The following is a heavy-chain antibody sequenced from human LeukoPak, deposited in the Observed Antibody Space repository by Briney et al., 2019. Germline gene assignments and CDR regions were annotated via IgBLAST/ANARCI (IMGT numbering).Heavy chain of an antibody. J-gene: IGHJ6*03. V-gene: IGHV4-59*01. CDR3: ARVQPITTYYYYYMDV. CDR2: IYYSGST. D-gene: IGHD4-11*01. CDR1: GGSISSYY. Sequence: SETLSLTCSVFGGSISSYYWSWIRQPPGKGLEWIGYIYYSGSTNYNPSLKSRVTISVDTSKNQFSLKLSSVTAADTAVYYCARVQPITTYYYYYMDVWGKGTTVTVSS.